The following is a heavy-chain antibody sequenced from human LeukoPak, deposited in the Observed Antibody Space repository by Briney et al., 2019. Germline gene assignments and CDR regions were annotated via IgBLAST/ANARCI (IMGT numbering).Heavy chain of an antibody. Sequence: SETLSLTCTVSGGSVSSSRYYWGWIRQPPGKGLEWMGSIYYSGSTYHNPSLKSRVTISVDTSKNQFSLNLSSVTAADTAVYCCARHERGHDGAYYGGFDYWGRGTLVTVSS. J-gene: IGHJ4*02. CDR2: IYYSGST. CDR1: GGSVSSSRYY. D-gene: IGHD4-23*01. V-gene: IGHV4-39*01. CDR3: ARHERGHDGAYYGGFDY.